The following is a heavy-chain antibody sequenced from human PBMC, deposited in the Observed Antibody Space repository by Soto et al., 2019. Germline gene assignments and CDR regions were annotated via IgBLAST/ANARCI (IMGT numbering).Heavy chain of an antibody. V-gene: IGHV3-7*01. CDR2: IKQDGSEK. Sequence: PGGSLRLSCAASGFTFSSYWMSWVRQAPGKGLEWVANIKQDGSEKYYVDSVKGRFTISRDNAKNSLYLQMNSLRAEDTAVYYCARESEIGYYYYYYMDVWGKGTTVTVSS. CDR1: GFTFSSYW. J-gene: IGHJ6*03. CDR3: ARESEIGYYYYYYMDV. D-gene: IGHD2-21*01.